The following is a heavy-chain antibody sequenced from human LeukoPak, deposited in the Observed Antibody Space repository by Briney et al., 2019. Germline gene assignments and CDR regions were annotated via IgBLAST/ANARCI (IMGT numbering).Heavy chain of an antibody. Sequence: SETLSLTCTVSGGSISSFYWSWIRQPPGEGLEWIGYIYYSGSTNYNPSLKSRVTISVDTSKNQFSLELSSVTAADTAVYYCARHGPSGMDVWGQGTTVTVSS. CDR2: IYYSGST. J-gene: IGHJ6*02. CDR1: GGSISSFY. V-gene: IGHV4-59*01. D-gene: IGHD5-24*01. CDR3: ARHGPSGMDV.